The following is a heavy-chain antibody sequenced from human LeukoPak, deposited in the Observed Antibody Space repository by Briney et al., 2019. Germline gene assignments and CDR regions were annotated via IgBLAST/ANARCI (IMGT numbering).Heavy chain of an antibody. Sequence: ASVKVSCKASGDTFTSYGISWVRQAPGQGLEWMGWISAYNGNTNYAQKLQGRVTMTTDTSTSTAYMELRSLRSDDTAVYYCARKGAATSGLDYYYMDVWGKGTTVTVSS. V-gene: IGHV1-18*01. J-gene: IGHJ6*03. D-gene: IGHD1-26*01. CDR3: ARKGAATSGLDYYYMDV. CDR1: GDTFTSYG. CDR2: ISAYNGNT.